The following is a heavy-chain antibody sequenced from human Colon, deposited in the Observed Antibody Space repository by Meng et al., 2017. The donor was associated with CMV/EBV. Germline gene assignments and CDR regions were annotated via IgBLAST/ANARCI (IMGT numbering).Heavy chain of an antibody. D-gene: IGHD3-3*01. CDR1: GGSITGYY. CDR3: ARGMDEWLSAGGIWFDP. CDR2: IYNSGVA. J-gene: IGHJ5*02. V-gene: IGHV4-59*01. Sequence: SETLSLTCTVSGGSITGYYGSWIRQLPGKALEWIGYIYNSGVANYNPSLKSRVTISVDTSKNQFSLKLRSVTAADTAVYYCARGMDEWLSAGGIWFDPWGPGTLVTVSS.